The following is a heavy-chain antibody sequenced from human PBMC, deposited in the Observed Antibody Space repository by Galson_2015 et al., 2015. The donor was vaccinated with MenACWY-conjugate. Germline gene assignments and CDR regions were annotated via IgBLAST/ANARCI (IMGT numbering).Heavy chain of an antibody. J-gene: IGHJ6*02. CDR3: ARHPPGGRGMDV. V-gene: IGHV5-51*01. CDR2: ISPGDSNT. Sequence: QSGAEVTKPGESLPISCTASGSIFAPYWVAWVRQMPGKGLEWMGLISPGDSNTRYSPSFQGQVTISADKSISTAYLQWSSLKASDTAMYYCARHPPGGRGMDVWGQGTTVTVSS. D-gene: IGHD1-26*01. CDR1: GSIFAPYW.